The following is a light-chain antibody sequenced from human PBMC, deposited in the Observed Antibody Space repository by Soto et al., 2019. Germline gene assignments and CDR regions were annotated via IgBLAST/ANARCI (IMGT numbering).Light chain of an antibody. CDR1: QDISRA. J-gene: IGKJ4*01. Sequence: AIQLTQSPSSLSASVGDRVTVTCRASQDISRALAWYQQKPGKAPKLLIYDASNLEGGVPSRCSGSGSGTDFTLTISSLQPEDFAAYYCQQLNSYPPLTFGGGTKVEIK. V-gene: IGKV1-13*02. CDR3: QQLNSYPPLT. CDR2: DAS.